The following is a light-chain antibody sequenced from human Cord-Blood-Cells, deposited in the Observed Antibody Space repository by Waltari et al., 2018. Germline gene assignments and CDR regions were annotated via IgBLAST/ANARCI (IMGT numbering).Light chain of an antibody. Sequence: QSVLTQPPSASGTPGQRVTISCSGSSSNIGSNTVNWYQQHPGTAPKLLIYSNNQRPPGVPDRFSASKSGTSASLAIRGLQSEDEAYYYCAAWDDSLNGPVFGGGTKLTVL. CDR3: AAWDDSLNGPV. V-gene: IGLV1-44*01. CDR2: SNN. CDR1: SSNIGSNT. J-gene: IGLJ2*01.